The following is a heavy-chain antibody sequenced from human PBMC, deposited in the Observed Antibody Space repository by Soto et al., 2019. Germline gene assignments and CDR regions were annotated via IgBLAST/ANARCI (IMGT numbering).Heavy chain of an antibody. CDR2: IYDNGTT. J-gene: IGHJ6*02. Sequence: EVQLVESGGGLIQPGGSLRLSCAASGLTVSNAYMAWVRQAPGMGLEWVSVIYDNGTTYYADSVKGRFTISRDTSTNTLSLQMDSLRAEDTAVYYWVRPHPSGRNYGLDVWGQGTTVTVSS. V-gene: IGHV3-53*01. CDR1: GLTVSNAY. D-gene: IGHD3-10*01. CDR3: VRPHPSGRNYGLDV.